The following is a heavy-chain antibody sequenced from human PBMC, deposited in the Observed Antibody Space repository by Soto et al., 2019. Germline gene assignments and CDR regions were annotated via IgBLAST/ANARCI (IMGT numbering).Heavy chain of an antibody. J-gene: IGHJ4*02. CDR2: ISAYNGNT. V-gene: IGHV1-18*01. CDR3: ARDLAAAGPFDY. D-gene: IGHD6-13*01. CDR1: GYTFTSYG. Sequence: QVQLVQSGAEVKKPGASVKVSCKASGYTFTSYGISWVRQAPGQGLEWMGWISAYNGNTNYTQKLQGRVTMTTDTATNTAYMELRSLRSGDTAVYYCARDLAAAGPFDYWGQGTLVTVSS.